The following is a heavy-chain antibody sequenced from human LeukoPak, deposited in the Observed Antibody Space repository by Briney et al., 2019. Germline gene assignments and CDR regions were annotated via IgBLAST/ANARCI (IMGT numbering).Heavy chain of an antibody. CDR2: INPNSGGT. D-gene: IGHD4-11*01. V-gene: IGHV1-2*06. Sequence: ASVKVSCKAAGYTFTGYYMHWLRQAPGQGLEWMGRINPNSGGTNYAQKFQGRVTMTRDTSISTAYMELSRLRSDDTAVYYCARLTTVTKFDYWGQGTLVTVSS. CDR1: GYTFTGYY. J-gene: IGHJ4*02. CDR3: ARLTTVTKFDY.